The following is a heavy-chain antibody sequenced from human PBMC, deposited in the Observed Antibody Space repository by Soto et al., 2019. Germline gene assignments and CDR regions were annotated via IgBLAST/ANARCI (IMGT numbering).Heavy chain of an antibody. J-gene: IGHJ4*02. Sequence: HEHLVQSGAEVKRPGASLKVSCKASGYSFTGYYIHWVRQAPGQGLEWMGWINPDSGATNYAQNFKGRVTMTSDTSISTASMDLTSLTSDDTAVYYCARVDYGTGGYPFPYFDYWGQGTLVIVSS. CDR1: GYSFTGYY. D-gene: IGHD2-8*02. CDR2: INPDSGAT. V-gene: IGHV1-2*02. CDR3: ARVDYGTGGYPFPYFDY.